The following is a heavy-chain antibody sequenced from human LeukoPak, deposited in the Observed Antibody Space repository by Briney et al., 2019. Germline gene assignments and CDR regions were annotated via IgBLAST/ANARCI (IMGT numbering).Heavy chain of an antibody. J-gene: IGHJ4*02. D-gene: IGHD3-22*01. CDR1: GFTFSSYA. CDR3: AKEISYYYDSSGYTDY. Sequence: GGSLRLSCAASGFTFSSYAMSWVRQAPGKGLEWVSAISGSGGSTYYADSVKGRFTISRDNSKNTLYLQMNSLRAEDTAVYYCAKEISYYYDSSGYTDYWGQGTLVTVSS. V-gene: IGHV3-23*01. CDR2: ISGSGGST.